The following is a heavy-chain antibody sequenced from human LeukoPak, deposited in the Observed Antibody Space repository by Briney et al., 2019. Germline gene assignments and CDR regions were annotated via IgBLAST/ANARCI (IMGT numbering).Heavy chain of an antibody. Sequence: GGSLRLSCAASGFTFSNCGMHWVRQARCKGLDWVAVLSSAGSTKYCADSEKGQFTISRDNSKNTLYLQMNSLRIEDTAVYYCAKGLLSNSQRGYFDCWGQGALVSVSS. J-gene: IGHJ4*02. CDR3: AKGLLSNSQRGYFDC. V-gene: IGHV3-30*18. CDR1: GFTFSNCG. D-gene: IGHD1-26*01. CDR2: LSSAGSTK.